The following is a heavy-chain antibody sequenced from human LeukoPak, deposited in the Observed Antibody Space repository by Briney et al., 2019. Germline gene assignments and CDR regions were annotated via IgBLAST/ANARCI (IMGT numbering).Heavy chain of an antibody. V-gene: IGHV1-24*01. CDR3: ATEGTDYYDSSGPYYFDY. D-gene: IGHD3-22*01. CDR2: FDPEDGET. CDR1: GYTLTELS. Sequence: ASVTVSFKVSGYTLTELSMHWVRQAPGKGREWMGGFDPEDGETIYAQKFQGRVTMTEDTSTDTAYMELSSLRSEDTAVYYCATEGTDYYDSSGPYYFDYWGQGTLVTVSS. J-gene: IGHJ4*02.